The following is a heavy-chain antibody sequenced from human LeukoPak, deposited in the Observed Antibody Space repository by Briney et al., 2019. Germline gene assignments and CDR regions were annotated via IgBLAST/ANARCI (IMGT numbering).Heavy chain of an antibody. Sequence: ASVKVSCKASGYTFTGYYMHWVRQAPGQGLEWMGWINPNSGGTNYAQKFQGRVTMTRDTSISTAYMELSRLRSDDTAVYCCAREGYYDSSGYSPNFDYWGQGTLVTVSS. D-gene: IGHD3-22*01. V-gene: IGHV1-2*02. CDR3: AREGYYDSSGYSPNFDY. J-gene: IGHJ4*02. CDR2: INPNSGGT. CDR1: GYTFTGYY.